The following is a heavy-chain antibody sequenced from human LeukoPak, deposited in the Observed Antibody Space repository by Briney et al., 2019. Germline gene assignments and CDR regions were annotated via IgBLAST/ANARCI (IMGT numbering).Heavy chain of an antibody. CDR3: ARYRSGSYGY. D-gene: IGHD1-26*01. Sequence: GGSLRLSCAASGFTFSDHYMDWVRQAPGKGLEWVGRSRNKANSYTTEYAASVKGRFTISRDDSKNSLYLQMNSLKTEDTAVYYCARYRSGSYGYWGQGTLVTVSS. CDR1: GFTFSDHY. CDR2: SRNKANSYTT. V-gene: IGHV3-72*01. J-gene: IGHJ4*02.